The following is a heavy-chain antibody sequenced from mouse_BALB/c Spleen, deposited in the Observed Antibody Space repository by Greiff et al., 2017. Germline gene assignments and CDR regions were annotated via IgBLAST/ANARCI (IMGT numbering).Heavy chain of an antibody. CDR2: IRLKSNNYAT. V-gene: IGHV6-6*02. CDR3: TRRYGNSPFDY. Sequence: EVKLVESGGGLVQPGGSMKLSCVASGFTFSNYWMNWVRQSPEKGLEWVAEIRLKSNNYATNYAESVKGRFTISRDDSKSSVYLQMNNLRAEDTGIYYCTRRYGNSPFDYWGQGTTLTVSS. D-gene: IGHD2-10*02. CDR1: GFTFSNYW. J-gene: IGHJ2*01.